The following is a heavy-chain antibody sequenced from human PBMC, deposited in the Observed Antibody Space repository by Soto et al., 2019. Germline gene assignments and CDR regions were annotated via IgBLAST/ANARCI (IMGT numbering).Heavy chain of an antibody. CDR3: ARAVAAAGVLDY. CDR1: GFTFSSYD. J-gene: IGHJ4*02. Sequence: PGWSLRLSCAASGFTFSSYDMHWVRQATGKGLEWVSAIGTAGDTYYPGSVKGRFTISRENAKNSLYLQMNSLRAGDTAVYYCARAVAAAGVLDYWGQGTLVTVSS. D-gene: IGHD6-13*01. V-gene: IGHV3-13*01. CDR2: IGTAGDT.